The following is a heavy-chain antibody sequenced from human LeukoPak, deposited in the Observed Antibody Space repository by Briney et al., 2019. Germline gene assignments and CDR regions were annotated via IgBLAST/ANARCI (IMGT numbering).Heavy chain of an antibody. Sequence: SGGSLRLPCAASGFTFSSYWMSWVRQAPGKGLEWVANIKQDGSEKYYVDSVKGRFTISRDNAKNSLYLQMNSLRAEGTAVYYCARDASSSSPDFDYWGQGTLVTVSS. CDR1: GFTFSSYW. V-gene: IGHV3-7*01. J-gene: IGHJ4*02. CDR3: ARDASSSSPDFDY. CDR2: IKQDGSEK. D-gene: IGHD6-6*01.